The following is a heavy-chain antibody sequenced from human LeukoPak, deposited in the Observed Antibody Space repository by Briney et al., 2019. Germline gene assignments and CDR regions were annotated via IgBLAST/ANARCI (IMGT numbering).Heavy chain of an antibody. D-gene: IGHD1-26*01. V-gene: IGHV3-11*01. J-gene: IGHJ4*02. CDR1: GFSFSDYY. CDR2: ISSSGTTI. CDR3: ARAPFSEPF. Sequence: GGSLRLSCAASGFSFSDYYMSWVRQAPGKGLEWLSYISSSGTTIYYADSVKGRFTISRDIAKSSLYLQMNSLRAEDTAVYYCARAPFSEPFWGQGTLVTVSS.